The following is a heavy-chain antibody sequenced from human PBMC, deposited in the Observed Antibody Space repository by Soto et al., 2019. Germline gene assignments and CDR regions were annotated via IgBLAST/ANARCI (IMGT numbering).Heavy chain of an antibody. V-gene: IGHV3-23*01. J-gene: IGHJ4*01. Sequence: PGGSLRLSCAASGFTFSNYAMSWVRQAPGKGLEWVSTITGSAGGTYYADSMKGRFTISRDNSKSTLYLQMYSLRVEDTAVYYCARQAEHSGHGTLVTVSS. CDR1: GFTFSNYA. D-gene: IGHD1-1*01. CDR3: ARQAEH. CDR2: ITGSAGGT.